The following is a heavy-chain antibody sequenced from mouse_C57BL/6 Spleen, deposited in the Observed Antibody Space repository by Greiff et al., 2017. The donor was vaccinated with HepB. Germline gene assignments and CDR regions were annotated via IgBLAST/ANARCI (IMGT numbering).Heavy chain of an antibody. Sequence: VKLQQPGAELVMPGASVKLSCKASGYTFTSYWMHWVKQRPGQGLEWIGEIDPSDSYTNYNQKFKGKSTLTVDKSSSTAYMQLSSLTSEDSAVYYCARGYGSSSYYAMDYWGQGTSVTVSS. D-gene: IGHD1-1*01. CDR3: ARGYGSSSYYAMDY. V-gene: IGHV1-69*01. J-gene: IGHJ4*01. CDR1: GYTFTSYW. CDR2: IDPSDSYT.